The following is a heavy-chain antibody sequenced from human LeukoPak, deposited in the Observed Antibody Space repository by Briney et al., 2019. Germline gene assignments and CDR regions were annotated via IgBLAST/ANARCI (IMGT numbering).Heavy chain of an antibody. V-gene: IGHV3-21*01. Sequence: GGSLRLSCAASEFTFSSYWMHWVRQVPGKGLEWVSSISSSSSYIFYADSVKGRFTISRDNAKNSLYLQMTSLRAEDTAVYYCASLPWLVRWVYYWGQGTLVTVSS. CDR1: EFTFSSYW. CDR2: ISSSSSYI. D-gene: IGHD6-19*01. J-gene: IGHJ4*02. CDR3: ASLPWLVRWVYY.